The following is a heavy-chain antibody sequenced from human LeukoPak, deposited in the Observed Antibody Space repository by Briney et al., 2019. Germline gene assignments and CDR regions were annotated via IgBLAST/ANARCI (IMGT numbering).Heavy chain of an antibody. V-gene: IGHV1-46*01. CDR1: GYTFTKYL. CDR2: INPNGDAT. D-gene: IGHD1-20*01. CDR3: ARPLFCAFDNCGYWLDP. J-gene: IGHJ5*02. Sequence: GASVKVSCKTSGYTFTKYLIHWVRQAPGQGLEWVGTINPNGDATNYAPRLQGRLTLTQDTSTSTAYMELRGLTPDDTAVYYCARPLFCAFDNCGYWLDPWGPGTLVTVSS.